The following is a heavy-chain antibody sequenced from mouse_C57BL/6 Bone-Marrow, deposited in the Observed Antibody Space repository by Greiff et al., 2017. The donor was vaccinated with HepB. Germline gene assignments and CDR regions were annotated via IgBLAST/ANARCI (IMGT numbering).Heavy chain of an antibody. CDR2: ISDGGSYT. Sequence: EVQLVESGGGLVKPGGSLKLSCAASGFTFSSYAMSWVRQTPEKRLEWVATISDGGSYTYYPDNVKGRFPISRDNDKNNLYLQMSHLKSEDTAMYYCARDRGYSNYPYAMDYWGQGTSVTVSS. CDR1: GFTFSSYA. J-gene: IGHJ4*01. V-gene: IGHV5-4*01. CDR3: ARDRGYSNYPYAMDY. D-gene: IGHD2-5*01.